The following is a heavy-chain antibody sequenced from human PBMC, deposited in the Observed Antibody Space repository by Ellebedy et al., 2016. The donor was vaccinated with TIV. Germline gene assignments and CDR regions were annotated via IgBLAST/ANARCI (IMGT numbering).Heavy chain of an antibody. CDR3: ARGEVTLYYYGMDV. J-gene: IGHJ6*02. CDR2: IYYSGST. Sequence: MPSETLSLTCTVSGGSVSSGSYYWSWIRQPPGKGLEWNGYIYYSGSTNYNPSLKSRVTISVDPSKNQFSLKLSSVTAADTAVYYCARGEVTLYYYGMDVWGQGTTVTVSS. CDR1: GGSVSSGSYY. V-gene: IGHV4-61*01.